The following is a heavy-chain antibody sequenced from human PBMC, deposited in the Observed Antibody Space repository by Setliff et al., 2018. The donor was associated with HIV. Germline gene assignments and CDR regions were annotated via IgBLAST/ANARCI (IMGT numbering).Heavy chain of an antibody. J-gene: IGHJ3*02. CDR1: GYTFTSYG. D-gene: IGHD3-3*01. CDR2: ISAYHINT. Sequence: GASVKVSCKASGYTFTSYGISWVRQAPGQGLEWMGWISAYHINTKYAQEFQGRVTMTTDTSTNTAYMELRSLRSVDSAVYYCARDRVRITIFGANDASDIWGQGTMVTVSS. CDR3: ARDRVRITIFGANDASDI. V-gene: IGHV1-18*01.